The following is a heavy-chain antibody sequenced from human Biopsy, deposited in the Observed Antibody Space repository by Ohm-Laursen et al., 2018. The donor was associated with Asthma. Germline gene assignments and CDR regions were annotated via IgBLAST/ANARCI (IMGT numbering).Heavy chain of an antibody. D-gene: IGHD2-8*01. CDR3: ARERAGVLGSYNGMDV. J-gene: IGHJ6*02. Sequence: SLRLSCAASGFTFRSYAMHWVRQVAGKGLDWVAVVTYDGISQYYAESVKGRFTISRDNSRNTLNLQMNSVRPDDTAVYFCARERAGVLGSYNGMDVWGPGTTVSVAS. V-gene: IGHV3-30-3*01. CDR1: GFTFRSYA. CDR2: VTYDGISQ.